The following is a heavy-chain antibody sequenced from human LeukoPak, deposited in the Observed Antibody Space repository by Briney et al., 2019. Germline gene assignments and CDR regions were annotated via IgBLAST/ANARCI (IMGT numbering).Heavy chain of an antibody. CDR2: IYYSGST. Sequence: PSETLSLTCTVSGGSISSYYWSWIRQPPGKGLEWIGYIYYSGSTNYNPSLTSRVTISVDTSKNQFSLKLSSVTAADTAVYYCARDVGATYDAFDIWGQGTMVTVSS. CDR3: ARDVGATYDAFDI. V-gene: IGHV4-59*01. CDR1: GGSISSYY. D-gene: IGHD1-26*01. J-gene: IGHJ3*02.